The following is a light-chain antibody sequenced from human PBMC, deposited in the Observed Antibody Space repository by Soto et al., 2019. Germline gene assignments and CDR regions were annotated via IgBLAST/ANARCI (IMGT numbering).Light chain of an antibody. CDR2: GAS. V-gene: IGKV3-20*01. J-gene: IGKJ4*01. CDR3: RQYGRSLGFA. CDR1: QSVSGNF. Sequence: EIVLTPSPGTRSLSPGARTTLSCRASQSVSGNFLAWYQEKPGQAPRLLIYGASSRATGIPDRFSGSGSGTDFTLTISRLEPEDFAVYYCRQYGRSLGFAFGGGTKVDIK.